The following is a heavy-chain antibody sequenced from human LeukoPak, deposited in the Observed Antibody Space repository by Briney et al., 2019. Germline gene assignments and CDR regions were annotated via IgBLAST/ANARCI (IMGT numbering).Heavy chain of an antibody. CDR2: MNPNSGNT. V-gene: IGHV1-8*01. CDR3: ARRKNYDSRVFQH. J-gene: IGHJ1*01. Sequence: ASVKVSCKASGYTFTSYDFNWVRRAPGQGLEWMGWMNPNSGNTGYAQKFQGRVTMTRNTSITTAYMELSSLRSEDTAVYYCARRKNYDSRVFQHWGQGTLVTVSS. D-gene: IGHD3-22*01. CDR1: GYTFTSYD.